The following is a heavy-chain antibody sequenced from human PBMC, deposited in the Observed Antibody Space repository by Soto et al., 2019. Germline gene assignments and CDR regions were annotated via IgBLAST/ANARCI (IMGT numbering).Heavy chain of an antibody. CDR3: ARVGYYDSSGYLDY. D-gene: IGHD3-22*01. V-gene: IGHV4-4*07. CDR1: GDSINSYY. J-gene: IGHJ4*02. Sequence: SETLSLTCTVSGDSINSYYWSWTRQPAGKGLEWIGRISTSGSTKYNPSLKSRVTISVDTSKNQFSLKLSSVTAADTAVYYCARVGYYDSSGYLDYWGQGTLVTVSS. CDR2: ISTSGST.